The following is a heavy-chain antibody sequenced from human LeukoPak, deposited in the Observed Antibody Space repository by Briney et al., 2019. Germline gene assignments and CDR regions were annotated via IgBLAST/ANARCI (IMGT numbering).Heavy chain of an antibody. CDR3: ARGMCSDGVCYFLADY. J-gene: IGHJ4*02. Sequence: AASVTVSCKASGYTFISYTMNWVRQAPGQGLEWMGWINTNTGNPTYAQGFTGRFVFSLDTSVSTAYLQISSLKAEDTAVYYCARGMCSDGVCYFLADYWGQGTLVTVSS. D-gene: IGHD2-15*01. CDR1: GYTFISYT. V-gene: IGHV7-4-1*02. CDR2: INTNTGNP.